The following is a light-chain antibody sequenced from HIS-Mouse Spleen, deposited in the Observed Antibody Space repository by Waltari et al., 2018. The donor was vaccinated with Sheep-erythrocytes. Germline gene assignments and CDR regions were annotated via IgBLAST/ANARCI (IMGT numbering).Light chain of an antibody. V-gene: IGLV2-8*01. CDR1: SSDVGGYNY. Sequence: QSALTQPPSASGSPGQSVTISCTGTSSDVGGYNYVSWYQQHPGKAPKLMIDEVSKRTSGVPDRFSGSKSGNAAYLTVSGLQAEDEADYYCSSYAGSNNWVFGGGTKLTVL. CDR3: SSYAGSNNWV. J-gene: IGLJ3*02. CDR2: EVS.